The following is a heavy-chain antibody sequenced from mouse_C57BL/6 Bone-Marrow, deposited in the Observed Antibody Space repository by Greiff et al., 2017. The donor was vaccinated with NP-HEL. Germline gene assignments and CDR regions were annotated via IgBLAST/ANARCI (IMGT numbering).Heavy chain of an antibody. V-gene: IGHV5-4*03. CDR2: ISDGGSYT. CDR1: GFTFSSYA. CDR3: ARAWHYFDY. Sequence: EVKLQESGGGLVKPGGSLKLSCAASGFTFSSYAMSWVRQTPEKRLEWVATISDGGSYTYYPDNVKGRFTISRDNAKNNLYLQMSHLKSEDTAMYYCARAWHYFDYWGQGTTLTVSS. J-gene: IGHJ2*01.